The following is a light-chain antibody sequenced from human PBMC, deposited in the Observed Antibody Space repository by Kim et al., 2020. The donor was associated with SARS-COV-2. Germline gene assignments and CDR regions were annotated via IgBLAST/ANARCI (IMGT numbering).Light chain of an antibody. Sequence: ELTQPPSASGTPGQRVTISCSGSSSNIGSNTVNWYQQLPGTAPKLLIYSNNQRPSGVPDRFSGSKSGTSASLAISGLQSEDEADYYCAAWDDSLNVLFGGGTQLTVL. CDR1: SSNIGSNT. V-gene: IGLV1-44*01. J-gene: IGLJ3*02. CDR3: AAWDDSLNVL. CDR2: SNN.